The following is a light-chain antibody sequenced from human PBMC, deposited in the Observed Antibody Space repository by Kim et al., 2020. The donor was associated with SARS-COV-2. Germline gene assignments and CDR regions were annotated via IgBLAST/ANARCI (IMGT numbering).Light chain of an antibody. CDR2: GKN. CDR3: NSRDSSGNHLV. J-gene: IGLJ2*01. V-gene: IGLV3-19*01. CDR1: SLRSYY. Sequence: ALGQTGRITCQGGSLRSYYASWYQQKPGQAPVLVIYGKNNRPSGIPDRFSGSSSGNTASLTITGAQAEDEADYYCNSRDSSGNHLVFGGGTKLTVL.